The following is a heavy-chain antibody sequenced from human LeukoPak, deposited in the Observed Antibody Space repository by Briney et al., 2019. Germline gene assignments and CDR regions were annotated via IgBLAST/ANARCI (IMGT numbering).Heavy chain of an antibody. Sequence: ASVTVSCKVSGYTLTELSMHWVRQAPGKGLEWMGGFDPEDGETIYAQKFQGRVTMTEDTSTDTAYMELSSLRSEDTAVYYCAVYSNYRQAFDIWGQGTMVTVSS. J-gene: IGHJ3*02. CDR3: AVYSNYRQAFDI. D-gene: IGHD4-11*01. CDR1: GYTLTELS. V-gene: IGHV1-24*01. CDR2: FDPEDGET.